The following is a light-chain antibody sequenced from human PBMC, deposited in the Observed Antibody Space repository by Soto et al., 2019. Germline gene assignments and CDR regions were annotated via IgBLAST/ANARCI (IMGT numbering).Light chain of an antibody. J-gene: IGKJ4*01. CDR1: QSVSSY. Sequence: EIVLTQSPATLSLSPGERATLSCRASQSVSSYLAWYQQKPGQAPRLLSYEASNRATGIPARFSGSGSGTDLTLTISSLEPEDFAVYYCQQRTDWVTFGGGTKVEIK. CDR3: QQRTDWVT. V-gene: IGKV3-11*01. CDR2: EAS.